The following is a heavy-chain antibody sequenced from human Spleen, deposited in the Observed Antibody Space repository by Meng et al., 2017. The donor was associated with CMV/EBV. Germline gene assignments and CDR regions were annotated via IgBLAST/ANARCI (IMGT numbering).Heavy chain of an antibody. Sequence: ASVKVSCKASGYTFTSYYMHWVRQAPGQGLEWMGIINPSGGSTSYAQKFQGRVTMTRDTSTSTVYMELSSLRSEDTAVYYCARALEDIVVVPAATFFDYWGQGTLVTVSS. CDR3: ARALEDIVVVPAATFFDY. CDR1: GYTFTSYY. D-gene: IGHD2-2*01. CDR2: INPSGGST. J-gene: IGHJ4*02. V-gene: IGHV1-46*01.